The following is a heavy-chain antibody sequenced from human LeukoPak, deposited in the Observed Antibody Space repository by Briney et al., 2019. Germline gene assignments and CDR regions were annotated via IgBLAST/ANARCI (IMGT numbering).Heavy chain of an antibody. CDR1: GGSISGYY. D-gene: IGHD6-13*01. Sequence: SETLSLTCTVSGGSISGYYWSWIRQPPGKGLEWIGYIYYSGSTNYNPSLKSRVTISVDTSKNQFSLKLSSVTAADTAVYYCASLYSSSWYGGYYYYGMDVWGQGTTVTVSS. J-gene: IGHJ6*02. V-gene: IGHV4-59*08. CDR3: ASLYSSSWYGGYYYYGMDV. CDR2: IYYSGST.